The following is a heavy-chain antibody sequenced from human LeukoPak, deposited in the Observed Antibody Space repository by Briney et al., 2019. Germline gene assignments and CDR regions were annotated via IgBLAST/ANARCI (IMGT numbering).Heavy chain of an antibody. CDR2: INHSGST. D-gene: IGHD6-13*01. V-gene: IGHV4-34*01. J-gene: IGHJ5*02. Sequence: PSETLSLTCAVYGGSFSGYYSSWIRQPPGKGLEWIGEINHSGSTNYNPSLKSRVTISVDTSKNQFSLKLSSVTAADTAVYYCASYHKYSSSWYWFDPWGQGTLVTVSS. CDR1: GGSFSGYY. CDR3: ASYHKYSSSWYWFDP.